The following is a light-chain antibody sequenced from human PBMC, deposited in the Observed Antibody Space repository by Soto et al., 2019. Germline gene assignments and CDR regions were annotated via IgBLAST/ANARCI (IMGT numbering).Light chain of an antibody. CDR3: QQSYSTPWT. V-gene: IGKV4-1*01. J-gene: IGKJ1*01. Sequence: DIVMTQSPDSLAVSLGERATINCKSSQSVLYSSNNKNYLAWYQQQPGQPPKLLIYWASTRESGVPDRFSGSGSGTDFTLTISSLQAEDVAVYYCQQSYSTPWTFGQGTKVEIK. CDR1: QSVLYSSNNKNY. CDR2: WAS.